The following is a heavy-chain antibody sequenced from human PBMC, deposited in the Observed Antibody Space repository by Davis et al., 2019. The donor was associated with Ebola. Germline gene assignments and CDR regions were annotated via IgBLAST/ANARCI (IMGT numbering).Heavy chain of an antibody. V-gene: IGHV3-21*01. CDR2: ISSSSSYI. D-gene: IGHD3-10*01. Sequence: GESLKISCAASGFTFSSYSMNWVRQAPGKGLEWVSSISSSSSYIYYADSVKGRFTISRDNAKNSLYLQMNSLRDEDTAVYYCAREQLWFGELLGYWGQGTLVTVSS. CDR1: GFTFSSYS. CDR3: AREQLWFGELLGY. J-gene: IGHJ4*02.